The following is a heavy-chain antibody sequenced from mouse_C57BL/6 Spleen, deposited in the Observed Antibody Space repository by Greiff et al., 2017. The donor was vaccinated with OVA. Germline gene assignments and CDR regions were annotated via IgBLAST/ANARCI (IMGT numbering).Heavy chain of an antibody. CDR1: GYTFTDYE. J-gene: IGHJ4*01. CDR2: IDPETGGT. Sequence: LQQSGAELVRPGASVTLSCKASGYTFTDYEMHWVKQTPVHGLEWIGAIDPETGGTAYNQKFKGKAILTADKSSSTAYMELRSLTSEDSAVYYCTRFSYGNTHPYYAMDYWGQGTSVTVSS. CDR3: TRFSYGNTHPYYAMDY. V-gene: IGHV1-15*01. D-gene: IGHD2-1*01.